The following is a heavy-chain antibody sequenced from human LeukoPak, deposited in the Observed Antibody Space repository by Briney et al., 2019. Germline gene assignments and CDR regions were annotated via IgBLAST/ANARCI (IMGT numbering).Heavy chain of an antibody. CDR3: VRDRGIVLPDTSYYMDV. J-gene: IGHJ6*03. CDR1: GFTIRDYY. V-gene: IGHV3-11*01. CDR2: ITTSGDTV. D-gene: IGHD1-26*01. Sequence: GGSLRLSCAATGFTIRDYYMSWVRQAPGKGPEWISYITTSGDTVDYADSVKGRFTISRDNARNSVYLQMDGLRAEDTAVYYCVRDRGIVLPDTSYYMDVWGKGTTATVSS.